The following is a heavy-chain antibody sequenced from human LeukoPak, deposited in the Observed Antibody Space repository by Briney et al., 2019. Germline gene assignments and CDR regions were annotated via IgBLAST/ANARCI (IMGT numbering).Heavy chain of an antibody. V-gene: IGHV1-8*01. CDR2: MNPNSGNT. CDR1: GYTFTSYD. J-gene: IGHJ4*02. Sequence: ASVKVSCKASGYTFTSYDINWARQATGQGLEWMGWMNPNSGNTGYAQKFQGRVTMTRNTSISTAYMELSRLRSEDTAVYYCARASVEMATIGDYWGQGTLVTVSS. CDR3: ARASVEMATIGDY. D-gene: IGHD5-24*01.